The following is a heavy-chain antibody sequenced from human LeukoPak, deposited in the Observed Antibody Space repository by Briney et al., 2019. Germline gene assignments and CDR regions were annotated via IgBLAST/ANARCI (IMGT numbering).Heavy chain of an antibody. V-gene: IGHV3-23*01. D-gene: IGHD3-16*01. J-gene: IGHJ4*02. CDR1: GFTFSSYA. CDR3: AKDKIWGEDYFDY. CDR2: ISGSGGST. Sequence: GGSLRLSCAASGFTFSSYAMSWVRQAPGKGLEWVSAISGSGGSTYYADSVKGRFTISRDNSKNTLYLLMNSLRVEDTAVYYCAKDKIWGEDYFDYWGQGTLVTVSS.